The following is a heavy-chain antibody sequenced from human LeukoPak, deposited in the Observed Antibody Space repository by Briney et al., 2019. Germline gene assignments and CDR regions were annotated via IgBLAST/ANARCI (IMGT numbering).Heavy chain of an antibody. V-gene: IGHV1-69*13. CDR3: ARGAYYDYKYYMDV. CDR2: IIPIFGTA. Sequence: ASVKVSCKASGGTFSSYAISWVRQAPGQGLEWMGGIIPIFGTANYAQKFQGRVTITADESTSTAYMELSSLRSEDTAVYYCARGAYYDYKYYMDVWGKGTTVTVSS. J-gene: IGHJ6*03. CDR1: GGTFSSYA.